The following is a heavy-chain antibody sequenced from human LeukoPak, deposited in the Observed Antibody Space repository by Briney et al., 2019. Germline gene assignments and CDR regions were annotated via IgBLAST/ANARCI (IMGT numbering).Heavy chain of an antibody. CDR1: GFTFSNAW. D-gene: IGHD3-9*01. J-gene: IGHJ4*02. Sequence: GGSLRLSCAASGFTFSNAWMNWVRQAPGKGLEWVGRIKSKTDGGTTDYAAPVKGRFTISRDDSKNTLYLQMNSLQTEDTAVYYCTTLLGPYYDILPGYYKYSFDYWGQGTLVTVSS. CDR2: IKSKTDGGTT. CDR3: TTLLGPYYDILPGYYKYSFDY. V-gene: IGHV3-15*01.